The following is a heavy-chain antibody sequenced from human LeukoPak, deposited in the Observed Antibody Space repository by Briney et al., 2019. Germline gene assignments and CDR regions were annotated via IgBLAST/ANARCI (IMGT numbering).Heavy chain of an antibody. D-gene: IGHD6-19*01. Sequence: PGGSLRLSCAASGFTFSSHGMHWVRQAPGKGLEWVAVIWYDGSDKYYADSVKGRFTISRDNSKNTLFLQMNSLRAEDTAVYYCARDGGGQWLVHLAKNDAFDIWGQGTMVTVSS. J-gene: IGHJ3*02. CDR1: GFTFSSHG. V-gene: IGHV3-33*01. CDR2: IWYDGSDK. CDR3: ARDGGGQWLVHLAKNDAFDI.